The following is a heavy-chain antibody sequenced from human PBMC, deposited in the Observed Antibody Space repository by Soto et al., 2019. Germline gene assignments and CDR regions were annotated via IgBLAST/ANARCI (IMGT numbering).Heavy chain of an antibody. CDR2: TYGDGRA. CDR3: ARDVGEDRWPNRFDY. V-gene: IGHV3-53*01. CDR1: GFTVSSNH. D-gene: IGHD1-26*01. J-gene: IGHJ4*02. Sequence: PGGSLRLSCAASGFTVSSNHMSWVRQASGKGLEWVSVTYGDGRAFYADSVKGRFTISRDNSKNTVYLQMNSLRAEDTAVYYCARDVGEDRWPNRFDYWGQGTLVPVSS.